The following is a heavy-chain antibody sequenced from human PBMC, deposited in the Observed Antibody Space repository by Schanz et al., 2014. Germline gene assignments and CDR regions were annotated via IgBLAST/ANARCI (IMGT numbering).Heavy chain of an antibody. V-gene: IGHV3-23*01. CDR3: VRDGVFPFDY. CDR2: SSGSGGST. Sequence: EGQLLESGGGLIEPGGSLRLSCAASGFSFSSYAMGWVRQAPGQGLEWVSESSGSGGSTYYADSVKGRFTIARDNSKNSLLLLMNSLRAEYRAVYDCVRDGVFPFDYWGQGTLVTVAS. CDR1: GFSFSSYA. D-gene: IGHD2-8*01. J-gene: IGHJ4*02.